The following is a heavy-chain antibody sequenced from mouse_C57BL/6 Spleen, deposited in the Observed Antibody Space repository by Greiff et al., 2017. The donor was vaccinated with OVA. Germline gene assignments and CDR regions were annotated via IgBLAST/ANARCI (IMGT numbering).Heavy chain of an antibody. CDR2: IDPSDSYT. CDR1: GYTFTSYW. J-gene: IGHJ2*01. D-gene: IGHD1-1*01. CDR3: ARKGIYYGSSSYFDY. Sequence: QVQLKQPGAELVKPGASVKLSCKASGYTFTSYWMQWVKQRPGQGLEWIGEIDPSDSYTNYNQKFKGKATLTVDTSSSTAYMQLSSLTSEDSAVYYCARKGIYYGSSSYFDYWGQGTTLTVSS. V-gene: IGHV1-50*01.